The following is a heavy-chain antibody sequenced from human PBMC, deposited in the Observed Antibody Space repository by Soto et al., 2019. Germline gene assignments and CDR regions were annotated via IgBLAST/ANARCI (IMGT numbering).Heavy chain of an antibody. V-gene: IGHV3-23*01. CDR2: ISGSGDST. Sequence: EVQLLESGGGLVQPGGSLRLSCAASGFTFSSYAMNWVRQAPGTGLEWVSTISGSGDSTYYADSVRGRFTISRDNSKPTLFLQMNSLRAEDTAVYYCAKVYSNYLADYWGQGTLVTVSS. CDR3: AKVYSNYLADY. J-gene: IGHJ4*02. CDR1: GFTFSSYA. D-gene: IGHD4-4*01.